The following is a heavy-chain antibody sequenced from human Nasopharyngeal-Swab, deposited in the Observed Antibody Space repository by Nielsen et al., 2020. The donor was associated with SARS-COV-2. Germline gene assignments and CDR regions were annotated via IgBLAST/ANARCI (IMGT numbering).Heavy chain of an antibody. CDR3: AKDGAYDTMIVVVIKGPAFDI. Sequence: GGSLRLSCAASGFTFSSYGMHWVRQAPGKGLEWVAFIRYDGSNKYYADSVKGRFTISRDNSKNTLYLQMNSLRAEDTAVYYCAKDGAYDTMIVVVIKGPAFDIWGQGTMGTVSS. CDR2: IRYDGSNK. V-gene: IGHV3-30*02. CDR1: GFTFSSYG. D-gene: IGHD3-22*01. J-gene: IGHJ3*02.